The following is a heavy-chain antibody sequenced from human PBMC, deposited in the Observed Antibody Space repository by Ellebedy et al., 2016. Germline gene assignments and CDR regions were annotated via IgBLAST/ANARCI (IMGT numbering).Heavy chain of an antibody. Sequence: APVKVSCKASGYTFTSYGISWARQAPGQGLEWMGWISAYNGNTNYAQKLQGRVTMTTDTSTSTAYMELRSLRSDDTAVYYCAREDYGVSFDIWGQGTMVTVSS. J-gene: IGHJ3*02. D-gene: IGHD4-17*01. V-gene: IGHV1-18*04. CDR2: ISAYNGNT. CDR1: GYTFTSYG. CDR3: AREDYGVSFDI.